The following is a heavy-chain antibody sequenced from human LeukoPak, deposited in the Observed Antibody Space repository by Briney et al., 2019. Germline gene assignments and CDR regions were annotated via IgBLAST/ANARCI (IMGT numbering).Heavy chain of an antibody. CDR3: ARGFGFWRFGESRPIGY. V-gene: IGHV1-8*01. D-gene: IGHD3-10*01. CDR1: GYTFTSYD. CDR2: MNPNSGNT. J-gene: IGHJ4*02. Sequence: ASVKVSCKASGYTFTSYDINWVRQATGQGLEWMGWMNPNSGNTGYAQKFQGRVTMTRDTSISTAYMELSRLRSDDTAVYYCARGFGFWRFGESRPIGYWGQGTLVTVSS.